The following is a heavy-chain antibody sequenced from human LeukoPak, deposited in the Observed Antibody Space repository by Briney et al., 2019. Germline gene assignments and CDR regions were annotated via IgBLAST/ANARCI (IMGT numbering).Heavy chain of an antibody. V-gene: IGHV4-59*01. Sequence: LETLSLTCTVSGDSIDSYYWSWIRQPPGEGLQWIGYVFYSGPTNYDASLKSRVAISVDRSKNQFSLKLTSVSAADTAVYYSAGRSARYFDSWGQGAPVTVSS. CDR3: AGRSARYFDS. CDR2: VFYSGPT. J-gene: IGHJ4*02. D-gene: IGHD1-26*01. CDR1: GDSIDSYY.